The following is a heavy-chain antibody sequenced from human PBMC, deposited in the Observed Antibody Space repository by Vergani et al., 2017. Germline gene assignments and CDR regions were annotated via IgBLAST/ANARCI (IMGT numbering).Heavy chain of an antibody. CDR1: GGSISSGGYY. CDR3: ARDGSGYFLVDY. CDR2: IYYSGST. Sequence: QVQLQESGPGLVKPSQTLALTCTVSGGSISSGGYYWSWIRQHPGKGLEWIGYIYYSGSTYYNPSLKSRVTISVDTSKNQFSLKLSSVTAADTAVYYCARDGSGYFLVDYWGQGTLVTVSS. J-gene: IGHJ4*02. D-gene: IGHD3-3*01. V-gene: IGHV4-31*03.